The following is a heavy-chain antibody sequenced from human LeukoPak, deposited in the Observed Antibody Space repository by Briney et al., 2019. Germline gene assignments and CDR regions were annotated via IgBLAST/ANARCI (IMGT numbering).Heavy chain of an antibody. Sequence: ASVKVSCKASGYTFTTYGLSWVRQAPGQGLEWLGWISTYDDNIKYAQSLQGRLTLTIDTSTSTAYMELRSLTSDDTAVYYCARETYSNILTGTDYWGPGTLVTVSP. J-gene: IGHJ4*02. CDR2: ISTYDDNI. V-gene: IGHV1-18*01. D-gene: IGHD3-9*01. CDR3: ARETYSNILTGTDY. CDR1: GYTFTTYG.